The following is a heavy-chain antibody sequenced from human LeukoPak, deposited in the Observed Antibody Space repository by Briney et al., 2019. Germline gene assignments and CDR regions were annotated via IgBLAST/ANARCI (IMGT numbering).Heavy chain of an antibody. J-gene: IGHJ4*02. CDR2: LNEDGSFT. V-gene: IGHV3-74*01. D-gene: IGHD3-22*01. CDR3: TTLGYHLDS. CDR1: GFTFSNYW. Sequence: GGSLRLSCAASGFTFSNYWMHWVRQVPGKGPVWVSRLNEDGSFTSYADSVMGRFTISRDNARNSLYLQMNSLRAEDTALYYCTTLGYHLDSWGQGTLVTVSS.